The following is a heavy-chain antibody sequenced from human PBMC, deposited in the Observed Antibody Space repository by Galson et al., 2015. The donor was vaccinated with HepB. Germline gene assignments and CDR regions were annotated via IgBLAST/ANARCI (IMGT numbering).Heavy chain of an antibody. CDR2: IIPILGIA. Sequence: VSCKASGGTFSSYTISWVRQAPGQGLEWMGRIIPILGIANYAQKFQGRVTITADESTSTAYMELSSLRSEDTAVYYCASPRTGTTYYYYMDVWGKGTTVTVSS. CDR1: GGTFSSYT. CDR3: ASPRTGTTYYYYMDV. J-gene: IGHJ6*03. V-gene: IGHV1-69*02. D-gene: IGHD1-7*01.